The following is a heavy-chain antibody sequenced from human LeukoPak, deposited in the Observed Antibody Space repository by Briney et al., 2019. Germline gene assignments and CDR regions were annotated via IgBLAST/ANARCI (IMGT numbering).Heavy chain of an antibody. CDR1: GGSFSGYY. V-gene: IGHV4-34*01. CDR3: ARGQSDFWSGYYYYYYGMDV. J-gene: IGHJ6*02. D-gene: IGHD3-3*01. CDR2: INHSGST. Sequence: SETLSLTCAVYGGSFSGYYWSWIRQPPGKGLEWIGEINHSGSTNYNPSLKSRVTISVDTSKNQFSLKLSSVTAADTAVYYCARGQSDFWSGYYYYYYGMDVWGQGTTVTVSS.